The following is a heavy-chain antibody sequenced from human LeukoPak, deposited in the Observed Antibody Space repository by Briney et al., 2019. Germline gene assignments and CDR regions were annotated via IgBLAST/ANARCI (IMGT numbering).Heavy chain of an antibody. J-gene: IGHJ6*03. V-gene: IGHV3-53*01. CDR3: ASGSGSYRTPYYYMDV. CDR1: GFTVSSNY. Sequence: GSLRLFCVASGFTVSSNYMSWVRQAPGKGLEWVFYSGGSTYYADSVQGRFTISRDNSKNTLYLQMNSLRAEDTAVYYCASGSGSYRTPYYYMDVWGTGTTVSVSS. D-gene: IGHD3-10*01. CDR2: YSGGST.